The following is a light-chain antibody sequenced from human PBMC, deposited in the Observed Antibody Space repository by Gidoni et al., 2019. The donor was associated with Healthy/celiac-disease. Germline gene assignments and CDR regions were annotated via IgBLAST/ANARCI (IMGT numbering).Light chain of an antibody. CDR1: SSDVGGYNY. CDR3: SSYTSSSTVV. Sequence: QSALPPPAPVSGSPGQSITISCTGTSSDVGGYNYVSWYQQHPGKAPQLMIYDVSNRPSGVSNRFSGSKSGNTASLTISGLQAEDEADYYCSSYTSSSTVVFGGGTKLTVL. J-gene: IGLJ2*01. CDR2: DVS. V-gene: IGLV2-14*01.